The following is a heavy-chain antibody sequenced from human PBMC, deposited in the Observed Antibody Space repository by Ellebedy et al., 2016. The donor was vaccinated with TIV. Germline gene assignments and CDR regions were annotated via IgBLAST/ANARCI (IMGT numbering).Heavy chain of an antibody. CDR1: LFTFSNYN. J-gene: IGHJ4*02. V-gene: IGHV3-21*06. Sequence: PGGSLRLSCVASLFTFSNYNMNWVRQSPGTGLEWVSSIRSTGSDKYYAESVKGRFTISRDNAQNTLFLQMNSLRVEDTAVYYCARGWSTPDSWGQGTLVIVSS. CDR3: ARGWSTPDS. D-gene: IGHD2-15*01. CDR2: IRSTGSDK.